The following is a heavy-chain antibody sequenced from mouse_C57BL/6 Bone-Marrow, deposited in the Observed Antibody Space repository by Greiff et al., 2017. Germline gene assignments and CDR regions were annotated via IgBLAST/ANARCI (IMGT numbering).Heavy chain of an antibody. J-gene: IGHJ1*03. CDR2: INPNYGTT. Sequence: EVKLMESGPELVKPGASVKISCKASGYSFTDYNMNWVKQSNGKSLEWIGVINPNYGTTSYNQKFKGKATLTVDQSSSTAYMQLNSLTSEDSAVYYCARDVRYYGSSYWYFDVWGTGTTVTVSS. CDR1: GYSFTDYN. D-gene: IGHD1-1*01. CDR3: ARDVRYYGSSYWYFDV. V-gene: IGHV1-39*01.